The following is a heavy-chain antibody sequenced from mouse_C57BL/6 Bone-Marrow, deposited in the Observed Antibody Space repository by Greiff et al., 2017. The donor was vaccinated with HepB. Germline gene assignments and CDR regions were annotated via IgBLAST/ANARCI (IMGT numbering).Heavy chain of an antibody. J-gene: IGHJ3*01. Sequence: QVQLQQPGTELVKPGASVKLSCKASGYTFTSYWMHWVKQRPGQGLEWIGNINPSNGGTNYNEKFKSKATLTVDKSSSTAYMQLISLTSEDSAFHSCARWRLRRPFAYWGQGTLVTVSA. CDR3: ARWRLRRPFAY. CDR2: INPSNGGT. CDR1: GYTFTSYW. D-gene: IGHD2-2*01. V-gene: IGHV1-53*01.